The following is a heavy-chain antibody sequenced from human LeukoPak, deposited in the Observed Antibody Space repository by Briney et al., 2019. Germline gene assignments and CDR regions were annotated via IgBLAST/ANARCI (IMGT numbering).Heavy chain of an antibody. CDR3: ARDTEQWLVSDAFDI. CDR2: ISWKSGSI. D-gene: IGHD6-19*01. CDR1: GFSFDDYA. V-gene: IGHV3-9*01. J-gene: IGHJ3*02. Sequence: GGSLRLSCAASGFSFDDYAMHWVRQAPGKGLEWVSGISWKSGSIGYADSVKGRFTISRDNAKNSLYLQMNSLRAEDTAVYYCARDTEQWLVSDAFDIWGQGTMVTVSS.